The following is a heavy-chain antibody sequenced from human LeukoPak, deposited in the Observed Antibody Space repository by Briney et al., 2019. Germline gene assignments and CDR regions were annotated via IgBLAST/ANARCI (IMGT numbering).Heavy chain of an antibody. J-gene: IGHJ4*02. D-gene: IGHD6-19*01. Sequence: GGSLRLSCAASGFTFSSYAMSWVRQAPGKGLEWVSAISGSGGSTYYADSVKGRFTISRDNSKNTLNLQMNSLRAEDTAVYYCAKCSSGWYLLVHFDYWGQGTLVTVSS. CDR3: AKCSSGWYLLVHFDY. CDR2: ISGSGGST. V-gene: IGHV3-23*01. CDR1: GFTFSSYA.